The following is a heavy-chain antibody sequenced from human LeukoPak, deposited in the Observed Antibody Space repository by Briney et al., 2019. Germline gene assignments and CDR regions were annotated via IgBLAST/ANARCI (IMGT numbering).Heavy chain of an antibody. CDR2: SSSSGSIN. D-gene: IGHD3-3*01. CDR3: AREALFGVVDYFDY. V-gene: IGHV3-48*04. J-gene: IGHJ4*02. CDR1: GFTFSSYS. Sequence: GGSLRLSCAASGFTFSSYSMNWVRQAPGKGLEWVSLSSSSGSINYYADSVKGRFTVSRDNAKNSVYLQMNGLRAEDTAVYYCAREALFGVVDYFDYWGQGTLVSVSS.